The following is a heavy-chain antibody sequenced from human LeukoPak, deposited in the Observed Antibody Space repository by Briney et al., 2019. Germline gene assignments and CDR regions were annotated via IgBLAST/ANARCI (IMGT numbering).Heavy chain of an antibody. CDR1: GGSFSVYY. V-gene: IGHV4-34*01. Sequence: SETLSLTCAVYGGSFSVYYWSGIRQPPGKGLEWIGEINHSGSTNYNPSLKSRVTISVDTSKNQFSLKLSSVTAAETAVYYCATGSGANDAFDIWGQGTMVTVSS. J-gene: IGHJ3*02. D-gene: IGHD1-14*01. CDR2: INHSGST. CDR3: ATGSGANDAFDI.